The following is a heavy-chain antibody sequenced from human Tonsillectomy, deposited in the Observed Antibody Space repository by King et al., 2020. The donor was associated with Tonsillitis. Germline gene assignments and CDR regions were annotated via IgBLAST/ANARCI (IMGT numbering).Heavy chain of an antibody. V-gene: IGHV3-43*01. CDR3: ANKRSQFFVN. CDR1: GFTFNDYT. CDR2: ITSDGGST. Sequence: VQLVESGGVVVQPGGSLRLSCAASGFTFNDYTMHWVRQPPGKGLEWVSLITSDGGSTYYADSVKGRFTISRDNTKNSLYLQLNTLRTEDTAFYYCANKRSQFFVNWGEGTLGTVSS. J-gene: IGHJ4*02. D-gene: IGHD5-24*01.